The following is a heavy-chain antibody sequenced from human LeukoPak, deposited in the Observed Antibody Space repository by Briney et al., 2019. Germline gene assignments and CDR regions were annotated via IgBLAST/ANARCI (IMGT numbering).Heavy chain of an antibody. J-gene: IGHJ4*02. CDR3: TTDKRYCSGGSCYPVFGY. Sequence: GESLRLSCAASGFTFSNAWMSWVRQAPGKGLEWVGRIKSKTDGGTTDYAAPVKGRFTISRDDSKNTLYLQMNSLKTEDTAVYYCTTDKRYCSGGSCYPVFGYWGQGTLVTVSS. CDR1: GFTFSNAW. D-gene: IGHD2-15*01. V-gene: IGHV3-15*01. CDR2: IKSKTDGGTT.